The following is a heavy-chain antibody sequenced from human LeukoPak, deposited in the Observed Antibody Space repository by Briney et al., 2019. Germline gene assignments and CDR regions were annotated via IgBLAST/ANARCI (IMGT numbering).Heavy chain of an antibody. CDR1: GGSFSDYY. V-gene: IGHV4-34*01. CDR2: INHSGSA. Sequence: PPETLSLTCAVYGGSFSDYYWSWIRQPPGKGLEWIGAINHSGSANYNPSLKSRVTISADTSKNQFSLKLSSVTAADTAVYYCARRYDSLGAFDIWGQGTMVTVSS. CDR3: ARRYDSLGAFDI. D-gene: IGHD1-1*01. J-gene: IGHJ3*02.